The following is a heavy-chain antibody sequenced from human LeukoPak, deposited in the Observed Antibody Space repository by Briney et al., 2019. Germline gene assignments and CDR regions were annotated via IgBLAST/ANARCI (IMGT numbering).Heavy chain of an antibody. V-gene: IGHV3-69-1*02. CDR3: AGGSNWLDP. CDR1: GFTFSSYA. Sequence: PGGSLRLSCAASGFTFSSYAMSWVRQAPGKGLEWVSAISASSTIYYADSVKGRFTISRDNAKNSLYLQMNSLRAEDTAIYYCAGGSNWLDPWGQGTLVTVSS. J-gene: IGHJ5*02. D-gene: IGHD5-12*01. CDR2: ISASSTI.